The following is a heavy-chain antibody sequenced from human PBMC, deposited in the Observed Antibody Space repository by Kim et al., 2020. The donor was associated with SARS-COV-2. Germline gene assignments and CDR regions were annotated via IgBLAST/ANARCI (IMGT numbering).Heavy chain of an antibody. D-gene: IGHD2-2*02. CDR1: GGSISSSSYY. CDR2: IYYSGST. J-gene: IGHJ3*02. V-gene: IGHV4-39*01. Sequence: SETLSLTCTVSGGSISSSSYYWGWIRQPPGKGLEWIGSIYYSGSTYYNPSLKSRVTISVDTSKNQFSLKLSSVTAADTAVYYCASLNCSSTSCYNPDAFDIWGQGTMLTVSS. CDR3: ASLNCSSTSCYNPDAFDI.